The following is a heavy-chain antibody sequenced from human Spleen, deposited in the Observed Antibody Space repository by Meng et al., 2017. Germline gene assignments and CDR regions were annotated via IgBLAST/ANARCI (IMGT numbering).Heavy chain of an antibody. CDR1: GGSISSGTYY. CDR3: ARGSSDHYYCYVMDV. Sequence: SETLSLTCTVSGGSISSGTYYWSWIRQAAGKGLECVGRIYSSGSTNYNPSLKSRVTISVDTSKNQFSLKLSSVTAADTAVYYCARGSSDHYYCYVMDVWGQGTTVTVSS. D-gene: IGHD6-6*01. CDR2: IYSSGST. J-gene: IGHJ6*02. V-gene: IGHV4-61*02.